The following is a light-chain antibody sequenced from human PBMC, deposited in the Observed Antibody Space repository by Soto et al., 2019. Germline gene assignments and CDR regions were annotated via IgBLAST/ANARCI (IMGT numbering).Light chain of an antibody. Sequence: QSALTQPASVSGSPGQSIIISCTGTSSDIGAYNYVSWYQQHPGKAPKLMIYDVSNRPSGVSNRFSGSKSGNTASLTISGLQVEDEADYYCQSYTSSDTLIFGGGTKLTVL. CDR1: SSDIGAYNY. J-gene: IGLJ2*01. CDR3: QSYTSSDTLI. CDR2: DVS. V-gene: IGLV2-14*01.